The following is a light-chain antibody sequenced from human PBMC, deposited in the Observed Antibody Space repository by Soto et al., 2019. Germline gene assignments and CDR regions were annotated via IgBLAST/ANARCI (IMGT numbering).Light chain of an antibody. V-gene: IGKV3-15*01. Sequence: EIVMTQSPATLSVSPGERVTLSCRASQDIRSSLAWYQQKPGQAPRLLIYGASIRATGVPATFSGSGSGTEFTLSIRSLQSEHLGVYYCQQDSSWPLTFGGGPKVEIK. J-gene: IGKJ4*01. CDR1: QDIRSS. CDR3: QQDSSWPLT. CDR2: GAS.